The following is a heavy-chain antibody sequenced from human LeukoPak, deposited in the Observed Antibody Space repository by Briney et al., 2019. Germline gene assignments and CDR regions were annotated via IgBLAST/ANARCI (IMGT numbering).Heavy chain of an antibody. CDR2: ISNSGSST. V-gene: IGHV3-23*01. D-gene: IGHD4-17*01. CDR1: GFTFTSYA. J-gene: IGHJ6*02. CDR3: AKPHYMTTVTKNYYGMDV. Sequence: PGGPLRLSCAASGFTFTSYAMTWVRQAPGKGLEWVSGISNSGSSTYYADSVKGRFTISRDNSRNTLYLQLSSLRAEDTAVYYCAKPHYMTTVTKNYYGMDVWGQGTTVTVSS.